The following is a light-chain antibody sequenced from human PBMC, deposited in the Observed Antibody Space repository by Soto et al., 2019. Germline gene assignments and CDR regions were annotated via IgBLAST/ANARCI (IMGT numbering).Light chain of an antibody. Sequence: IVMTQSPTTLSVSPGERATLSCRASQSVSSSYLAWYQQKPSQAPRLLIYGASSRATGIPDRFSGSGSGPDFTLTISRLEPEDFAVYYCQQYYGSPPWTVGQGTKVDIK. CDR3: QQYYGSPPWT. CDR2: GAS. V-gene: IGKV3-20*01. CDR1: QSVSSSY. J-gene: IGKJ1*01.